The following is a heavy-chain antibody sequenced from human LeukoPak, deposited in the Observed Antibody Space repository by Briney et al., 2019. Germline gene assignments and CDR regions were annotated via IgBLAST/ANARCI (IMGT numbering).Heavy chain of an antibody. D-gene: IGHD6-13*01. CDR2: INPSGGST. CDR3: GTSRSSSYYYYYYMDV. V-gene: IGHV1-46*01. J-gene: IGHJ6*03. Sequence: ASVKVSCKASGYTFTSYYMHWVRQAPGQGLGWMGIINPSGGSTSYAQKLQGRVTMTTDTSTSTAYMELRSLRSDDTAVYYCGTSRSSSYYYYYYMDVWGKGTTVTVSS. CDR1: GYTFTSYY.